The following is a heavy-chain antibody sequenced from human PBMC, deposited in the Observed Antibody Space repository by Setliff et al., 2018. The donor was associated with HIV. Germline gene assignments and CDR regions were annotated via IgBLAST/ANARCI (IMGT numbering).Heavy chain of an antibody. CDR1: GDTFTRYA. D-gene: IGHD5-12*01. V-gene: IGHV1-69*13. Sequence: GASVKVSCKASGDTFTRYAISWVRQAPGQGLEWMGGIIPIFGTANYALKFQGRVTITADESTSTAYMELSSLTSEDTAVYYCARDGGYSVHQWFGDAVDIWGQGTMVTVSS. CDR3: ARDGGYSVHQWFGDAVDI. CDR2: IIPIFGTA. J-gene: IGHJ3*02.